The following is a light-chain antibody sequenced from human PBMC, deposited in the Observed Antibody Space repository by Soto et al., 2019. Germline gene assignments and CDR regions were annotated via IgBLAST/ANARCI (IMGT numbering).Light chain of an antibody. J-gene: IGLJ2*01. V-gene: IGLV1-40*01. CDR2: TNH. Sequence: QSVLTQPPSVSGAPGQRVTISCTGNNSNLGAGYDVHWYQQLPGAAPKLVIYTNHQRPSGVPDRFSGSKSGTSASLAISGLRSEDEANFYCAAWDDSLNAVVFGGGTKLTVL. CDR1: NSNLGAGYD. CDR3: AAWDDSLNAVV.